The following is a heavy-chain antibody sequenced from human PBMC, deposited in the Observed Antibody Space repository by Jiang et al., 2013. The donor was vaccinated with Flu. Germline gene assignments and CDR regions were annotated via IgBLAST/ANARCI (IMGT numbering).Heavy chain of an antibody. CDR3: ARDFQGVWGSYRYMGAFDI. J-gene: IGHJ3*02. D-gene: IGHD3-16*02. CDR2: INPNSGGT. CDR1: GYTFTGYY. Sequence: SGAEVKKPGASVKVSCKASGYTFTGYYTHWVRQAPGQGLEWMGWINPNSGGTNYAQKFRGRVTMTRDTSISTAYMELSRLRSDDTAVYYCARDFQGVWGSYRYMGAFDIWAKGQWSPSLQ. V-gene: IGHV1-2*02.